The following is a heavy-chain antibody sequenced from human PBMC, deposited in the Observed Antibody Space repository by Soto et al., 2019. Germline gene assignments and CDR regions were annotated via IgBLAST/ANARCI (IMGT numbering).Heavy chain of an antibody. J-gene: IGHJ3*02. CDR2: ISYDGSNK. CDR3: AKDSTDSSSAPDAFDI. Sequence: GGSLRLSCAASGFTFSSYGMHWVRQAPGKGLEWVAVISYDGSNKYYADSVKGRFTISRDNSKNTLYLQMNSLRAEETAVYYCAKDSTDSSSAPDAFDIWGQGTMVTVSS. D-gene: IGHD6-6*01. V-gene: IGHV3-30*18. CDR1: GFTFSSYG.